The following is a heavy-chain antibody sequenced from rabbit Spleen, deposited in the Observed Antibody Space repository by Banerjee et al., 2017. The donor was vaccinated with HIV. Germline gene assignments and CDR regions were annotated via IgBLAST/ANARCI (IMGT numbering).Heavy chain of an antibody. D-gene: IGHD6-1*01. CDR3: ARDTASSFSSYGMDL. V-gene: IGHV1S40*01. CDR1: GFSFSSSDY. J-gene: IGHJ6*01. CDR2: IAGSSSGFT. Sequence: QSLEESGGDLVKPGASLTLTCKASGFSFSSSDYMCWVRQAPGKGLEWIACIAGSSSGFTYSATWAKGRFTCSKTSSTTVTLQMTSLTVADTATYFCARDTASSFSSYGMDLWGPCTLVTVS.